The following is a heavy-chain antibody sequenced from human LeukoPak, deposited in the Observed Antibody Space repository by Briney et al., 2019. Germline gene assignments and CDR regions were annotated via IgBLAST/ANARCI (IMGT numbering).Heavy chain of an antibody. CDR1: GFTFSGSA. V-gene: IGHV3-73*01. J-gene: IGHJ4*02. D-gene: IGHD6-19*01. CDR2: IRSKANSYAT. Sequence: PGGSLRLSCAASGFTFSGSAMHWARQASGKGLEWVGRIRSKANSYATAYAASVKGRFTISRDDSKNTAYLQMNSLKTEDTAVYYCTSPGPAVAAPSDYWGQGTLVTVSS. CDR3: TSPGPAVAAPSDY.